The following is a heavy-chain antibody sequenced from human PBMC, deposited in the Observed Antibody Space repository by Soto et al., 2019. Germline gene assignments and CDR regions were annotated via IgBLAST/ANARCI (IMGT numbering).Heavy chain of an antibody. CDR1: GGSFSGYY. V-gene: IGHV4-34*01. Sequence: QVQLQQWGAGLLKPSETLSLTCAVYGGSFSGYYWSWIRQPPGKGLEWIGEINHSGSTNYNPSLKXRXTXXVDTSKNQFSLKLSSVTAADTAVYYCARGRIAASYWGQGTLVTVSS. CDR2: INHSGST. CDR3: ARGRIAASY. J-gene: IGHJ4*02. D-gene: IGHD6-13*01.